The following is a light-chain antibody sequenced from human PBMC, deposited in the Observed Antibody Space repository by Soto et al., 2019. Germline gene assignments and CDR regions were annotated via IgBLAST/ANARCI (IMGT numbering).Light chain of an antibody. Sequence: DIQLTQSPSFLSASVGDRVTITCRASQGISTYLAWYQQKLGKAPKLLIYDASTLQSGVPSRFSGSRSGTDFTLTISSLQPEDVATYYCQKYNSAPQTFGQGTKVDI. CDR1: QGISTY. CDR3: QKYNSAPQT. V-gene: IGKV1-9*01. CDR2: DAS. J-gene: IGKJ1*01.